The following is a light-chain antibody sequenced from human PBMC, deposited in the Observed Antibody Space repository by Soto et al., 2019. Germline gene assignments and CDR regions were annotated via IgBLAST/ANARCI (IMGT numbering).Light chain of an antibody. CDR1: RSVLYKSNNNKDY. Sequence: DIVMTQSPDSLAVSLGERATMNCKCSRSVLYKSNNNKDYLTWYQQKPGQPPKLLIYWASTREFGVPDRFSGSGSGTDFTLTISSLEPEDFAVDNCQQRSNWPGTFGQGTKLEIK. CDR3: QQRSNWPGT. V-gene: IGKV4-1*01. CDR2: WAS. J-gene: IGKJ1*01.